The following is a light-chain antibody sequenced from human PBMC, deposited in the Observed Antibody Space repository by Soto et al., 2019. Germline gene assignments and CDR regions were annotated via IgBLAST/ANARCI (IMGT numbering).Light chain of an antibody. CDR3: SSYTSSSPYV. CDR2: EVS. CDR1: SSDVGGYNY. J-gene: IGLJ1*01. Sequence: QSVLTQPASVCGSPGQSITISCTGTSSDVGGYNYVSWYQQHPGKAPKLMIYEVSNRPSGVSNRFSGSKYGNTASLTISGLQAEDEADYYCSSYTSSSPYVFGTGTKVTVL. V-gene: IGLV2-14*01.